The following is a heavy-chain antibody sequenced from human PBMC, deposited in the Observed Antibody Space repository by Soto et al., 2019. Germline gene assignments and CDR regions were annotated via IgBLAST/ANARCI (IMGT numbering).Heavy chain of an antibody. D-gene: IGHD2-2*01. CDR3: ARGASCSSTSCYDNFHYGLAV. J-gene: IGHJ6*02. CDR2: ITASNGNA. CDR1: GYTFTNYG. Sequence: ASVKVSCKASGYTFTNYGITWVRQAPGQGLEWMGWITASNGNANYAREIQGRLTLTRDTSTNTASMELRSLRSDDTAVYYCARGASCSSTSCYDNFHYGLAVWGQGTTVTVSS. V-gene: IGHV1-18*01.